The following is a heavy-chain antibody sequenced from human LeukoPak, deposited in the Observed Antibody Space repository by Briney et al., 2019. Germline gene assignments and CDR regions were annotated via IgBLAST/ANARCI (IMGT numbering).Heavy chain of an antibody. CDR2: IYYSGST. Sequence: SETLSLTCTVSGGSISSYYWGWIRQPPGKGLEWIGSIYYSGSTYYNPSLKSRVTISVDTSKNQFSLKLSSVTAADTAVYYCARWGNLMVRGAMRVQFDPWGQGTLVTVSS. D-gene: IGHD3-10*01. CDR1: GGSISSYY. J-gene: IGHJ5*02. V-gene: IGHV4-39*01. CDR3: ARWGNLMVRGAMRVQFDP.